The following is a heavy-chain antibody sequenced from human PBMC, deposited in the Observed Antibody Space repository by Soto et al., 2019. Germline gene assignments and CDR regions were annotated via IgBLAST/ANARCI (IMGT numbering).Heavy chain of an antibody. CDR1: GGSISSYY. V-gene: IGHV4-59*08. D-gene: IGHD3-22*01. Sequence: SETLSLTCTVSGGSISSYYWSWIRQPPGKGLEWIGYIYYSGSTNYNPSLKSRVTISVDTSKNQFSLKLSSVTAADTAVYYCARHTDYYDSNGYPDYWGQGTLVTVSS. CDR3: ARHTDYYDSNGYPDY. J-gene: IGHJ4*02. CDR2: IYYSGST.